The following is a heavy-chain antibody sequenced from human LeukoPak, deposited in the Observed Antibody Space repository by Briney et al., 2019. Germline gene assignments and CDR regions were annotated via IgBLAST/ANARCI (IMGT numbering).Heavy chain of an antibody. D-gene: IGHD3-16*01. V-gene: IGHV3-30*18. CDR3: AKDYVGYFDY. J-gene: IGHJ4*02. CDR2: ISYDGSNK. CDR1: GFTFSSYG. Sequence: GGSLRLSCAASGFTFSSYGMHWVRQAPGKGLEWVAVISYDGSNKYYADSVKGRFTISRDNSKNTLYLQMNSLRAEDTAVYYCAKDYVGYFDYWGQGTLVTVSS.